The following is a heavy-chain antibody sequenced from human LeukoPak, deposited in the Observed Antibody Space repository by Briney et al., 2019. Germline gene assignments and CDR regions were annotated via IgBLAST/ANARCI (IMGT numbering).Heavy chain of an antibody. CDR1: GGSISSYY. Sequence: SETLSLTCTVSGGSISSYYWSWIRQPPGKGLEWIGYIYYSGSTNYNPSLKSRVTISVDTSKNQFSLKLSSVTAADTAAYYCARTRRIAVAEYYFDYWGQGTLVTVSS. CDR2: IYYSGST. J-gene: IGHJ4*02. CDR3: ARTRRIAVAEYYFDY. V-gene: IGHV4-59*01. D-gene: IGHD6-19*01.